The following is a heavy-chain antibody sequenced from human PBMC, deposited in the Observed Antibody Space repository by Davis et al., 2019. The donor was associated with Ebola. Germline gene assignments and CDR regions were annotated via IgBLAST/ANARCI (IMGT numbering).Heavy chain of an antibody. CDR1: GFTFEFYA. J-gene: IGHJ2*01. CDR2: TTRSGTST. D-gene: IGHD1-7*01. CDR3: AKEGGNYPYWYFDL. V-gene: IGHV3-23*01. Sequence: GESLKISCAASGFTFEFYAMSWVRQAPGKGLEWVSATTRSGTSTYYADSVRGRFTISRDNSRNTLYLQMNSLRAEDTALYYCAKEGGNYPYWYFDLWGRGTLVTVSS.